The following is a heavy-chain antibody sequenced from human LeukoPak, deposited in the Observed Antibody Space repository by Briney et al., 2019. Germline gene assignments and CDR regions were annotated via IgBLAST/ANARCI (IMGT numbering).Heavy chain of an antibody. CDR2: ISGSGGST. CDR3: AKEKENYYDSSGDY. CDR1: GFTFSSYA. Sequence: RTGRSLRLSCAASGFTFSSYAMSWVRQAPGKGLGRVSAISGSGGSTYYADSVKGRFTISRDNSKNTLYLQMNSLRAEDTAVYYCAKEKENYYDSSGDYWGQGTLVTVFS. D-gene: IGHD3-22*01. V-gene: IGHV3-23*01. J-gene: IGHJ4*02.